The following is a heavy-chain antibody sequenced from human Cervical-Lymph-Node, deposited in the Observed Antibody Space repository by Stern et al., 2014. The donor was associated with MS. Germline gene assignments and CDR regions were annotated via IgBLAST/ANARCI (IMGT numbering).Heavy chain of an antibody. Sequence: EVQLVESGGGLVQPGGSLRLSCAASGFTFSSYWMNWVRQAPGKGLEWVANIKEEGSETYYVDSVKGRFTITRDNAKNSLYLQMNSLRAEDTAVYYCARGSDTWGQGTLVTVSS. D-gene: IGHD2-15*01. J-gene: IGHJ5*02. CDR2: IKEEGSET. CDR1: GFTFSSYW. CDR3: ARGSDT. V-gene: IGHV3-7*01.